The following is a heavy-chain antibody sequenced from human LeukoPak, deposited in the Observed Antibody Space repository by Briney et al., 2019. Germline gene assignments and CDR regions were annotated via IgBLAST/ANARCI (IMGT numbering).Heavy chain of an antibody. CDR2: INPNSGGT. D-gene: IGHD5-24*01. J-gene: IGHJ5*02. CDR3: ARPKEMATIMGWFDP. V-gene: IGHV1-2*02. CDR1: GYIFTSYF. Sequence: ASVKASCKASGYIFTSYFMHWVRQAPGQGLEWMGWINPNSGGTNYAQKFQGRVTMTRDTSISTAYMELSSLRSEDTAVYYCARPKEMATIMGWFDPWGQGTLVTVSS.